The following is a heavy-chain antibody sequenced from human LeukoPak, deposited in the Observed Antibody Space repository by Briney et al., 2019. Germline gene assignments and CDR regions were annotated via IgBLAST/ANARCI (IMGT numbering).Heavy chain of an antibody. J-gene: IGHJ6*02. CDR3: AKARLSGLAALRRGGYYAMDV. CDR2: TSYDGSNK. V-gene: IGHV3-30*18. Sequence: GGSLRLSCAASGFTFSSYGMHWVRQAPGKGLEWVAVTSYDGSNKYYADSVKGRFTISRDNSKNTLYLQMNSLRAEDTAVYYCAKARLSGLAALRRGGYYAMDVWGQGTTVTVSS. D-gene: IGHD3-22*01. CDR1: GFTFSSYG.